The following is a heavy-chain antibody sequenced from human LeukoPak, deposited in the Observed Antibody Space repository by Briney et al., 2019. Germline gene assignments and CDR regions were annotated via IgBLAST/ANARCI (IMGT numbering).Heavy chain of an antibody. CDR1: GFTFSDYY. V-gene: IGHV3-11*01. J-gene: IGHJ6*03. Sequence: GESLKISCAASGFTFSDYYMSWIRQAPGKGLEWVSYISSSGSTIYYADSVKGRFTISRDNAKNSLYLQMNSLRAEDTAVYYCAREGLYSSSSGGYYYMDVWGKGTTVTVSS. CDR2: ISSSGSTI. D-gene: IGHD6-6*01. CDR3: AREGLYSSSSGGYYYMDV.